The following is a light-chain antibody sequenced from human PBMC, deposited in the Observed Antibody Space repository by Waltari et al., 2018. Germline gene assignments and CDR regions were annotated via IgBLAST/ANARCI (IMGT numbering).Light chain of an antibody. J-gene: IGLJ3*02. Sequence: QSVLTQPPSASGTPGQRVTISCSGSSSNIGSNPINWYQQLPGTAPKLLIYRTDQRPSGVPDRFSGSKSGTSASLAISGLQSEDEADDYCATWDDSLNGLVFGVGTKLTVL. CDR1: SSNIGSNP. CDR3: ATWDDSLNGLV. V-gene: IGLV1-44*01. CDR2: RTD.